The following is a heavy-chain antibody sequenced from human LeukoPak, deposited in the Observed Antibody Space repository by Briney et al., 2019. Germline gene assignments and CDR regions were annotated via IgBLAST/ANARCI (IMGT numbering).Heavy chain of an antibody. CDR2: VHLDGRT. CDR3: AREGGFYRPLDY. V-gene: IGHV4-4*02. J-gene: IGHJ4*02. Sequence: SETLSLTCGVSGGSITTTNWCTWVRQPPGKGLEWIGEVHLDGRTNYNPSLESRLTISVDLSENHISLRLTSVTAADTAVYYCAREGGFYRPLDYSGQGTLVTVSS. D-gene: IGHD3-3*01. CDR1: GGSITTTNW.